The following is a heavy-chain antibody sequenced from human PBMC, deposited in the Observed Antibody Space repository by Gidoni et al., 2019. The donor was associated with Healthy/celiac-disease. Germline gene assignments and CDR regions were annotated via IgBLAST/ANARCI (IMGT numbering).Heavy chain of an antibody. Sequence: QVQLQESGPGLVKPSETLSLTCAVSGGSISSYYWSWIRQPPGKGLEWIGYIYYSGSTNYNPSLKSRVTISVDTSKNQFSLKLSSVTAADTAVYYCARGAIVHIVVGGMDVWGQGTTVTVSS. D-gene: IGHD2-21*01. CDR3: ARGAIVHIVVGGMDV. CDR1: GGSISSYY. J-gene: IGHJ6*02. CDR2: IYYSGST. V-gene: IGHV4-59*01.